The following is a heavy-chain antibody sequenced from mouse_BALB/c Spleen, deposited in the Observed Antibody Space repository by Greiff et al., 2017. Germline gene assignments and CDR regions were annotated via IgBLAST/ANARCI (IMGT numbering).Heavy chain of an antibody. CDR1: GYTFTDYN. D-gene: IGHD2-14*01. V-gene: IGHV1-18*01. J-gene: IGHJ2*01. CDR3: ARSGYRYGIIDY. Sequence: EVKLLESGPELVKPGASVKIPCKASGYTFTDYNMDWVKQSHGKSLEWIGDINPNNGGTIYNQKFKGKATLTVDKSSSTAYMELRSLTSEDTAVYYCARSGYRYGIIDYWGQGTTLTVSS. CDR2: INPNNGGT.